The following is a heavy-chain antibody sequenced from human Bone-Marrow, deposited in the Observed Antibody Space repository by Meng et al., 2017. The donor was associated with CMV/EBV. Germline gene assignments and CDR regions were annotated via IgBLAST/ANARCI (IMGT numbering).Heavy chain of an antibody. Sequence: SETLSLTCAVYGGSFSGYYWSWIRQPPGKGLEWIGSFYYSGSTYYNPSLESRVTISVDTSKTQFSLKLSSVTAADTAVYYCARALTYYDFWSGYSPNYFDYWGQGTLVTVSS. D-gene: IGHD3-3*01. CDR1: GGSFSGYY. J-gene: IGHJ4*02. CDR2: FYYSGST. V-gene: IGHV4-34*01. CDR3: ARALTYYDFWSGYSPNYFDY.